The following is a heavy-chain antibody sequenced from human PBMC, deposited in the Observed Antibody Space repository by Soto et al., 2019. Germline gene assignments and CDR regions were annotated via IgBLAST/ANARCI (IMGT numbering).Heavy chain of an antibody. V-gene: IGHV3-23*01. CDR1: GFTFSSYA. CDR2: ISGSGGST. CDR3: AKDITIFGVVTRVTFDY. Sequence: GSLRLSCAASGFTFSSYAMSWVRQAPGKGLEWVSAISGSGGSTYYADSVKGRFTISRDNSKNTLYLQMNSLRAEDTAVYYCAKDITIFGVVTRVTFDYWGQGTLVTVSS. J-gene: IGHJ4*02. D-gene: IGHD3-3*01.